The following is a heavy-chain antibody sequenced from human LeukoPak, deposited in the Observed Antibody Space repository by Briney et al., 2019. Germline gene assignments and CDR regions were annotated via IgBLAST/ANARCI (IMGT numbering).Heavy chain of an antibody. V-gene: IGHV3-21*01. J-gene: IGHJ3*02. CDR3: ARWYYYDSSGYSGVAFDI. CDR1: GFTFSSYS. CDR2: ISSSSSYI. D-gene: IGHD3-22*01. Sequence: PGGSLRLPCAASGFTFSSYSMNWVRQAPGKGLEWVSSISSSSSYIYYADSVKGRFTISRDNAKNSLYLQMNSLRAEDTAVYYCARWYYYDSSGYSGVAFDIWGQGTMVTVSS.